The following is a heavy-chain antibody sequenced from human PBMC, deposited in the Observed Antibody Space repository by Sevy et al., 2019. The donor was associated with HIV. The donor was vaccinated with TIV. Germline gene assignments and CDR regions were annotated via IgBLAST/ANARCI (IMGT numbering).Heavy chain of an antibody. CDR3: ARDPTRTYYFDY. CDR1: GYTFTSYG. V-gene: IGHV1-18*01. J-gene: IGHJ4*02. CDR2: ISAYNGNT. D-gene: IGHD2-15*01. Sequence: ASVKVSCKASGYTFTSYGISWVRQAPGQGLEWMGWISAYNGNTNYAQMLQGRVTMTTDTSTSTAYMELRSLRSDDTAVYYCARDPTRTYYFDYWGQGTLVTVSS.